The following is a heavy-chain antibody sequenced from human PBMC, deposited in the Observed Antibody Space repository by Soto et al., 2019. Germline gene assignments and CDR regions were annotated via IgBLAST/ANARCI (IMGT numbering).Heavy chain of an antibody. CDR2: IYYSGST. J-gene: IGHJ3*02. Sequence: SETLSLTCTVSGGSISSYYWSWIRQPPGKGLEWIGYIYYSGSTNYNPSLKRRVTISVDTSKNPFSLKLGSVTAADTAVYYCARATGYCTNGVCYRKVQKAFDIWGQGTMVTVSS. CDR3: ARATGYCTNGVCYRKVQKAFDI. V-gene: IGHV4-59*01. CDR1: GGSISSYY. D-gene: IGHD2-8*01.